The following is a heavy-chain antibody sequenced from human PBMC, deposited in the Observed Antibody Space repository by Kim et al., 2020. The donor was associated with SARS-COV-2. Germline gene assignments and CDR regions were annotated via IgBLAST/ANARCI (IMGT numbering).Heavy chain of an antibody. D-gene: IGHD6-19*01. CDR2: INTNTGNP. CDR1: GYTFTSYA. J-gene: IGHJ4*02. V-gene: IGHV7-4-1*02. CDR3: ARVSSGYSSGWYGLPTLVPHFDY. Sequence: ASVKVSCKASGYTFTSYAMNWVRQAPGQGLEWMGWINTNTGNPTYAQGFTGRFVFSLDTSVSTAYLQISSLKAEDTAVYYCARVSSGYSSGWYGLPTLVPHFDYWGQGTLVTVSS.